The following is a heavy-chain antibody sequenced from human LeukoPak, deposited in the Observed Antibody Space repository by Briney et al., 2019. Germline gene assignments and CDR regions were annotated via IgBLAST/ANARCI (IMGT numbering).Heavy chain of an antibody. CDR1: GFTLSDYY. D-gene: IGHD3-16*01. V-gene: IGHV3-11*04. Sequence: GGSLRLSCAASGFTLSDYYITWIRQSPGKGLEWVSSISSSGSTIYSADSVKGRFTISRDNAKNSLYLQMNSLRAEDTAVYYCARGGYMITFGGVDCWGQGTLVTVSS. J-gene: IGHJ4*02. CDR3: ARGGYMITFGGVDC. CDR2: ISSSGSTI.